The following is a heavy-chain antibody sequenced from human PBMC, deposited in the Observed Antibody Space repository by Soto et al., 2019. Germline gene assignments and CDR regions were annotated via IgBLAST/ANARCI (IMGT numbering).Heavy chain of an antibody. V-gene: IGHV1-8*02. CDR3: ARNLYNTGSFDH. CDR2: MTPNSGDT. D-gene: IGHD1-20*01. J-gene: IGHJ4*02. CDR1: GYTFTSYD. Sequence: QVQLVQSGAEVKKPGASVKVSCKASGYTFTSYDINWVRQAPGQGLEWVGWMTPNSGDTGYAQTFQGRVTLTRDTSRSTAYMELSSLTSGDTAVYYCARNLYNTGSFDHWGQGTLVTVSS.